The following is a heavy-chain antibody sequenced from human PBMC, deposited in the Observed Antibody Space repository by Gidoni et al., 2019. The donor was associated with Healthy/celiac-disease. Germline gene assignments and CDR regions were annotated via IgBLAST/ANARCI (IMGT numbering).Heavy chain of an antibody. CDR1: GLPFRSYV. CDR3: AKAAYYDFWSGFDY. V-gene: IGHV3-23*01. Sequence: EVQLLESGGGLVQPGGSLRLSCAASGLPFRSYVMSWVRQAPGKGLEWVSAISGSGGSTYYADSVKGRFTISRDNSKNTLYLQMNSLRAEDTAVYYCAKAAYYDFWSGFDYWGQGTLVTVSS. CDR2: ISGSGGST. J-gene: IGHJ4*02. D-gene: IGHD3-3*01.